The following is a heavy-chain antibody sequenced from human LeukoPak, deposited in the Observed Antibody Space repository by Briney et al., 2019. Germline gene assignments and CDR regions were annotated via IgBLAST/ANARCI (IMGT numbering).Heavy chain of an antibody. CDR3: AREDTALVIAY. D-gene: IGHD5-18*01. Sequence: GGSLRLSCAASEFTFSNYWMSWVRQAPGKGLEWVAIMWYDGSNKYYTDSVKGRFTISRDNSKNTLYLQMNSLRVEDTAAYYCAREDTALVIAYWGQGTLVTVSS. CDR1: EFTFSNYW. CDR2: MWYDGSNK. J-gene: IGHJ4*02. V-gene: IGHV3-33*08.